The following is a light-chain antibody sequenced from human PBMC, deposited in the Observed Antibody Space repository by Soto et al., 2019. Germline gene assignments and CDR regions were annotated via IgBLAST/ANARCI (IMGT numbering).Light chain of an antibody. CDR3: QYYDSSLSGYV. J-gene: IGLJ1*01. CDR2: GNS. V-gene: IGLV1-40*01. Sequence: QSVLTQPPSVSGAPGQRVTISCTGSSSNIGAGYDVHWYQQLPGTAPKLLIYGNSNRPSGVPDRFSGSKSGTSASLAITGLQAEDEADYYCQYYDSSLSGYVFGTGTKLNVL. CDR1: SSNIGAGYD.